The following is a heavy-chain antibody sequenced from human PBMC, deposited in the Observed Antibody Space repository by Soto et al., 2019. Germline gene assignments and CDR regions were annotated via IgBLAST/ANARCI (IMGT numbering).Heavy chain of an antibody. CDR3: ARGVAAAGTGDRYYFDY. D-gene: IGHD6-13*01. J-gene: IGHJ4*02. V-gene: IGHV1-18*04. Sequence: QVQLVQSGAEVKKPGASVRVSCKASGYTFSSYGISWVRQAPGQGLEWMGWISGYNGDTNYAQKFQGRVTITADESTSTAYMELSSLRSEDTAVYYCARGVAAAGTGDRYYFDYWGQGTLVTVSS. CDR1: GYTFSSYG. CDR2: ISGYNGDT.